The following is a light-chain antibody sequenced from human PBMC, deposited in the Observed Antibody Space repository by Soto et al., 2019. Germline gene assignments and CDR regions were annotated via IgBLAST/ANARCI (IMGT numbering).Light chain of an antibody. CDR2: DVN. V-gene: IGLV2-8*01. Sequence: QSVLTQPPAASGSPGQSVTISCTGTSSYVGADIFVSWYQQHPSKATKLMVYDVNRRPPGVPDRFFGSKSGNTASLTVSGLQAEDEADYYCVSFAGGTYVFGTGTKVTV. CDR1: SSYVGADIF. J-gene: IGLJ1*01. CDR3: VSFAGGTYV.